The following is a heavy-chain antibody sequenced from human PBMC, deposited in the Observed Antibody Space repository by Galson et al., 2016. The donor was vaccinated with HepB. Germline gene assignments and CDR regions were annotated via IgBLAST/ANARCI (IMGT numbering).Heavy chain of an antibody. CDR1: GGSVDDYY. CDR2: VYYSGNI. J-gene: IGHJ3*01. V-gene: IGHV4-59*02. CDR3: ARSRTTSGRFGRPFDV. D-gene: IGHD1/OR15-1a*01. Sequence: ETLSLTCSVSGGSVDDYYWHWIRQPPGKGLEWIGFVYYSGNIYYNPSLRSRVTISLDRSDNHFSLRLTSVAAADTAVSYCARSRTTSGRFGRPFDVWGQGTTVTVSS.